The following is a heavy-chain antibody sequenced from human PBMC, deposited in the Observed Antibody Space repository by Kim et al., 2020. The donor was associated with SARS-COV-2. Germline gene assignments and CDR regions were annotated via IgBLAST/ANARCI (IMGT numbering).Heavy chain of an antibody. D-gene: IGHD2-15*01. CDR3: ARDEVYCSGGSCYI. V-gene: IGHV3-33*05. Sequence: GGSLRLSCAASGFTFSSYGMHWVRQAPGKGLEWVAVISYDGSNKYYADSVKGRFTISRDNSKNTLYLQMNSLRAEDTAVYYCARDEVYCSGGSCYI. J-gene: IGHJ3*02. CDR2: ISYDGSNK. CDR1: GFTFSSYG.